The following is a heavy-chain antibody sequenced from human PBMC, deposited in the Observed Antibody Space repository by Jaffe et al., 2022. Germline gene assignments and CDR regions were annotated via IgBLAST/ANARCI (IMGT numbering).Heavy chain of an antibody. D-gene: IGHD2-15*01. CDR1: GGSFSGYY. V-gene: IGHV4-34*01. J-gene: IGHJ5*02. CDR2: INHSGST. CDR3: ARDSLYCSGGSCYSGDWFDP. Sequence: QVQLQQWGAGLLKPSETLSLTCAVYGGSFSGYYWSWIRQPPGKGLEWIGEINHSGSTNYNPSLKSRVTISVDTSKNQFSLKLSSVTAADTAVYYCARDSLYCSGGSCYSGDWFDPWGQGTLVTVSS.